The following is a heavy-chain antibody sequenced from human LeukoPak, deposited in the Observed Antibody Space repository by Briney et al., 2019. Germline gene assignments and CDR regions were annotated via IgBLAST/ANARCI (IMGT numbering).Heavy chain of an antibody. CDR2: ISAYNGNT. D-gene: IGHD3-16*02. V-gene: IGHV1-18*01. CDR3: ARDRSPFYDYVWGSYRPTFDY. Sequence: ASVKVSCKASGYTFTSYGIGWVRQAPGQGLEWMGWISAYNGNTNYAQKLQGRVTMTTDTSTSTAYMELRSLRSDDTAVYYCARDRSPFYDYVWGSYRPTFDYWGQGTLVTVSS. J-gene: IGHJ4*02. CDR1: GYTFTSYG.